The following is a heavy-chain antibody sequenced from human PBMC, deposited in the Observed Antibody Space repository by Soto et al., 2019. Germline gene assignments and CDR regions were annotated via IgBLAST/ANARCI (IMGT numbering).Heavy chain of an antibody. Sequence: LRLSCAASGFTFSSYAMNWVRQPPGKGLEWLSSISGSAAGTYYADSVKGRFTISRDNSKNTLYLQMNSLRAEDTAVYYCAKDYSGSSAYYFDYWGQGTLVTVSS. CDR2: ISGSAAGT. D-gene: IGHD1-26*01. V-gene: IGHV3-23*01. CDR3: AKDYSGSSAYYFDY. J-gene: IGHJ4*02. CDR1: GFTFSSYA.